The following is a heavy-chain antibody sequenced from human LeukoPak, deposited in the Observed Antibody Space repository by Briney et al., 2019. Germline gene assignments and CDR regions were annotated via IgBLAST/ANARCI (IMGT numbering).Heavy chain of an antibody. CDR3: ARDRAAAARQPVDY. V-gene: IGHV3-11*04. Sequence: GGSLRLSCVVSGFSFSNSYMTWIRQTPGKGLESLAYISGSGSDIYYADSVKGRFTISRDNAKNSLNLQMNSLRAEDTAVYYCARDRAAAARQPVDYWGQGTLVTVSS. CDR1: GFSFSNSY. D-gene: IGHD6-13*01. CDR2: ISGSGSDI. J-gene: IGHJ4*02.